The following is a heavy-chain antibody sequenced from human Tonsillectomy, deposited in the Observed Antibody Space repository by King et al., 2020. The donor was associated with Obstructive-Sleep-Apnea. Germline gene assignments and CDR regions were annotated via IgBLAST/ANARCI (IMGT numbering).Heavy chain of an antibody. D-gene: IGHD1-20*01. V-gene: IGHV3-23*04. Sequence: VQLVESGGGLVQPGGSLRLSCAASGFTFSSYAMSWVRQAPGKGLEWVSTISSTGTTTYYADSVKGRFTISRDNSKNTLYLQMNSLRAEDTAVYYCAKNQPVVNFFLHRIDVWGPGTTGTRSS. CDR3: AKNQPVVNFFLHRIDV. CDR2: ISSTGTTT. CDR1: GFTFSSYA. J-gene: IGHJ6*02.